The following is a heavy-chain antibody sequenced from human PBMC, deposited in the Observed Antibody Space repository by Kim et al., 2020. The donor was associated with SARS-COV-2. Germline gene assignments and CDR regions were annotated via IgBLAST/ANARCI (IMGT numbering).Heavy chain of an antibody. J-gene: IGHJ6*02. Sequence: LKSRVPISVDTSQNQFYLKLSSVTAADTAVYYCARRLLDGGDYYYGMDVWGQGTTVTVSS. D-gene: IGHD2-15*01. CDR3: ARRLLDGGDYYYGMDV. V-gene: IGHV4-59*08.